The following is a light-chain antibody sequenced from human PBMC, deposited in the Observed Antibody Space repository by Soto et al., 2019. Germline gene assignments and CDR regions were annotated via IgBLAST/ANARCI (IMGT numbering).Light chain of an antibody. CDR1: QSMSNSY. CDR2: RAS. CDR3: QHYGASPWT. J-gene: IGKJ1*01. V-gene: IGKV3-20*01. Sequence: ENVLTQSPGTLSLSPGERATLSFSASQSMSNSYLAWYQQKPGQAPRVLIYRASIRATGISDRFSGSGSGTDFTLTISRLEPEDFAVYYCQHYGASPWTFGQGTKVDIK.